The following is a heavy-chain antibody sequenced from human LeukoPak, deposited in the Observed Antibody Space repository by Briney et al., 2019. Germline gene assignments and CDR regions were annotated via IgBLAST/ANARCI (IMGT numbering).Heavy chain of an antibody. Sequence: PGGSLRLSCAASGFTVSSNYMSWVRQAPGKGLEWVSVIYSGGSTNYADSVKGRFTISRDNSKNTLYLQMNSLRAEDTAVYYCARIRTNYYDSSGYYGDYWGQGTLVTVSS. D-gene: IGHD3-22*01. J-gene: IGHJ4*02. CDR3: ARIRTNYYDSSGYYGDY. CDR1: GFTVSSNY. V-gene: IGHV3-53*01. CDR2: IYSGGST.